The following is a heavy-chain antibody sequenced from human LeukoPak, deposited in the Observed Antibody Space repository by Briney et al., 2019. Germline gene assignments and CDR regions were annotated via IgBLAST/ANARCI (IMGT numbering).Heavy chain of an antibody. CDR2: INCNGGST. D-gene: IGHD3-22*01. V-gene: IGHV3-20*04. Sequence: GGSLRLSCAASGFTFDDYGMSWVRQAPGKGLEWVSGINCNGGSTGYADSVKGRFTISRDNAKHSLYLQMNSLRAEDTAFYYCARATHYYDSSGYDYWGQGTLVTVSS. J-gene: IGHJ4*02. CDR1: GFTFDDYG. CDR3: ARATHYYDSSGYDY.